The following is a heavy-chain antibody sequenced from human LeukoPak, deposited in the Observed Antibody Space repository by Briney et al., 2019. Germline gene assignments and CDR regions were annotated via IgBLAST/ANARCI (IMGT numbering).Heavy chain of an antibody. D-gene: IGHD3-22*01. J-gene: IGHJ4*02. CDR1: GFTFSSYG. V-gene: IGHV3-30*18. CDR3: AKDLLGGDSSGYYSSAIDH. CDR2: ISYDGSNK. Sequence: GGSLRLSCAASGFTFSSYGMHWVRQDPGKGLEWVAVISYDGSNKYYADSVKGRFTISRDNSKNTLYLQMNSLRAEDTAVYYCAKDLLGGDSSGYYSSAIDHWGQGTLVTVSS.